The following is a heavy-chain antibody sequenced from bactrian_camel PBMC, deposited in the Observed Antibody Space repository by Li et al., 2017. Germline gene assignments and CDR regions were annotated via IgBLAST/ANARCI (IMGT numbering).Heavy chain of an antibody. J-gene: IGHJ4*01. CDR2: IGSDARI. V-gene: IGHV3S53*01. CDR1: GGFADDHW. D-gene: IGHD1*01. CDR3: AADWRFWEWCTLVGNEYNV. Sequence: HVQLVESGGGSAQVGGSLTLSCEPRGGFADDHWCLGWFRQAPGKEREGVAAIGSDARIRYADSVKGRFTISQDNAKNTLYLQMNSLKPDDTAIYYCAADWRFWEWCTLVGNEYNVWGQGTQVTVS.